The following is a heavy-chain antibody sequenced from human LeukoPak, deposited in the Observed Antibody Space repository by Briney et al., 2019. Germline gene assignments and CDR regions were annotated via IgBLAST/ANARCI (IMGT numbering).Heavy chain of an antibody. Sequence: GGSLRLSCAASGFAFSDFEMNWVRQAPGKGLEWLSYISGSGFTVYYADSVKGRFTISRDNAENSLYLQMNSLGAEDTAVYYCATDRDSSRQKRFDYWGQGTLVTVSS. CDR3: ATDRDSSRQKRFDY. D-gene: IGHD6-13*01. CDR2: ISGSGFTV. J-gene: IGHJ4*02. V-gene: IGHV3-48*03. CDR1: GFAFSDFE.